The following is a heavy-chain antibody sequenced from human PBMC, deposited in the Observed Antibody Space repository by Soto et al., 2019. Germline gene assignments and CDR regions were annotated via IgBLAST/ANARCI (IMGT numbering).Heavy chain of an antibody. CDR2: IYYSGST. CDR3: ARGDYGGNSNDY. Sequence: SETLSLTCTVSGGSISSGGYYWSWIRQHPGKGLEWIGYIYYSGSTYYNPSLKSRVTISVDTSKNQFSLKLSSVTAADTAVYYCARGDYGGNSNDYWGQGTLVTVSS. V-gene: IGHV4-31*03. J-gene: IGHJ4*02. D-gene: IGHD4-17*01. CDR1: GGSISSGGYY.